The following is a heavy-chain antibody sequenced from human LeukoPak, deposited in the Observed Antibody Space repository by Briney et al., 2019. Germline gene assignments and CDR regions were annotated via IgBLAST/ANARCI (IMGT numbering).Heavy chain of an antibody. D-gene: IGHD5-24*01. CDR3: AKDMERWLKCAFDI. J-gene: IGHJ3*02. Sequence: GGSLRLSCAASGFTFSSYAMSWVRQAPGKGLEWVSAISGSGGSTYYADSVKGRFTISRDNSKNTLYPQMNSLRAEDTALYYCAKDMERWLKCAFDIWGQGTMVTVSS. V-gene: IGHV3-23*01. CDR1: GFTFSSYA. CDR2: ISGSGGST.